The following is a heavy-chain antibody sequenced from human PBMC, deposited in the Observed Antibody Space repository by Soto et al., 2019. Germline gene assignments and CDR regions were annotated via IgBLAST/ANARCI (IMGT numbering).Heavy chain of an antibody. D-gene: IGHD3-3*01. Sequence: ASVKVSCKASGYTFTSYGISWVRQAPGQGLEWMGWISAYNGNTNYAQKLQGRVTMTTDTSTSTAYMELRSLRSDDTAVYYCAGDLSPYDFWSGSFPPTISYYYYTMDVWGQGTKVTVYS. CDR3: AGDLSPYDFWSGSFPPTISYYYYTMDV. V-gene: IGHV1-18*04. J-gene: IGHJ6*02. CDR1: GYTFTSYG. CDR2: ISAYNGNT.